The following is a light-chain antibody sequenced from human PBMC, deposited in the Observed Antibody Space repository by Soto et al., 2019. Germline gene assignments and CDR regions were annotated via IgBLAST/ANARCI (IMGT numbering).Light chain of an antibody. J-gene: IGKJ3*01. Sequence: EIVLTQSPATLSLSPGERATLSCRASQSVSSYLAWYQQKPGQAPRLLIYDASNRATGIPARFSGSGSGTDFTLTISSLEPEDFAVYDCQQRSNWPPLFTFGPGTKVDSK. CDR3: QQRSNWPPLFT. CDR2: DAS. CDR1: QSVSSY. V-gene: IGKV3-11*01.